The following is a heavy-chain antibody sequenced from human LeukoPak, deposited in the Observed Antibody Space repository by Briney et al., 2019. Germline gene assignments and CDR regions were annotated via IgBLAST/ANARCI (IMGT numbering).Heavy chain of an antibody. CDR3: AKDRWGSIASLDS. CDR1: GFPFSDYG. D-gene: IGHD6-6*01. V-gene: IGHV3-30*02. CDR2: IRYDGNNK. J-gene: IGHJ4*02. Sequence: GGSLRLSCAASGFPFSDYGMHWVRQAPGKGLEGLAFIRYDGNNKYYADSVKGRFTISRDNSKNTLYLQMNSLRCEDTAVYYCAKDRWGSIASLDSWGQGTLVTVSS.